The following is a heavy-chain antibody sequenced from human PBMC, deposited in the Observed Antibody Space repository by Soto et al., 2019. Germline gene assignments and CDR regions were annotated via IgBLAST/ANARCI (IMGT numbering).Heavy chain of an antibody. CDR3: AKLDGFGELLSPSYYYYGMDV. D-gene: IGHD3-10*01. CDR2: ISGSGGST. CDR1: GFTFSSYA. Sequence: GGSLRLSCAASGFTFSSYAMSWVRQAPGKGLEWVSAISGSGGSTYYADSVKGRFTISRDNSKNTLYLQMNSLRAEDTAVYYCAKLDGFGELLSPSYYYYGMDVWGQGTTVTVSS. V-gene: IGHV3-23*01. J-gene: IGHJ6*02.